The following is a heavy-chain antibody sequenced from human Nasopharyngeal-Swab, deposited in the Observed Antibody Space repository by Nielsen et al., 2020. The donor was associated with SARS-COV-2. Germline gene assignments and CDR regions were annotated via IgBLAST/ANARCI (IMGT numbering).Heavy chain of an antibody. CDR2: IIPIFGTA. V-gene: IGHV1-69*06. CDR1: GGTFSSYA. J-gene: IGHJ4*02. Sequence: SVKVSCKASGGTFSSYAISWVRQAPGQGLEWMGGIIPIFGTANYAQKFQGRVTITADKSTSTVYMELSSLRSEDTAVYYCARDRSQYDILTGYPYYFDYWGQGTLVTVSS. CDR3: ARDRSQYDILTGYPYYFDY. D-gene: IGHD3-9*01.